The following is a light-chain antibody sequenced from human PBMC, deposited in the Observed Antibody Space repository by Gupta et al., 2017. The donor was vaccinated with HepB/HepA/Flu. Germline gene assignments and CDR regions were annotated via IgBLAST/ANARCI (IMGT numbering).Light chain of an antibody. CDR3: QGEVGPPVT. CDR1: QSLLYSANNKNY. Sequence: DIGMTQLPDSLAGSLGERATINSKSSQSLLYSANNKNYIAWYQQKGGQTPKLRIYWASTRESGLPDRFSGRASATDFTLTISMLPAEDVAVYCIQGEVGPPVTFGRGTKVEIK. CDR2: WAS. V-gene: IGKV4-1*01. J-gene: IGKJ3*01.